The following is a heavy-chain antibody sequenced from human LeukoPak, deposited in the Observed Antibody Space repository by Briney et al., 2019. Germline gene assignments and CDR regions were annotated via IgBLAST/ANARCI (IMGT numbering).Heavy chain of an antibody. CDR2: ISSSTSYI. CDR1: GFTSSSYN. CDR3: ARDLLGYNYHYMDV. V-gene: IGHV3-21*01. Sequence: PGGSLRLSCAASGFTSSSYNMNWVRQAPGKGLEWVSSISSSTSYIYYADSVKGRFTISRDNAKNSLYLQMNSLRAEDTAVYYCARDLLGYNYHYMDVWGKGTTVTVSS. J-gene: IGHJ6*03. D-gene: IGHD3-16*02.